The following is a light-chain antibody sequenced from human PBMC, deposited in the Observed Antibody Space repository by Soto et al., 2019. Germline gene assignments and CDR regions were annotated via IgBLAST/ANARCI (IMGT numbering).Light chain of an antibody. CDR1: QSVGSN. J-gene: IGKJ1*01. Sequence: EIVMTQSPATLPVSPGGRAALSCRASQSVGSNLAWYQKKPGQAPRLLVHGASTRATGVPARFSGSGSGTEFTLTISSLQSEEFAVYYCQQYNNWPATFGQGTKVDIK. V-gene: IGKV3-15*01. CDR2: GAS. CDR3: QQYNNWPAT.